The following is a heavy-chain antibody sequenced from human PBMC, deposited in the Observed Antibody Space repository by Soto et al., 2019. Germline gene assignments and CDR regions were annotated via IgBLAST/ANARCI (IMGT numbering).Heavy chain of an antibody. CDR2: IYYSGST. V-gene: IGHV4-59*01. Sequence: SETLSLTCTVSGCSIIRYYWSWIRQPPGKGLEWIGYIYYSGSTNYNPSLKSRVTISVDTSKNQFSLKLSSVTAADTAVYYCARGSPVPYSSSWLQSMGAWFDPWGQGTLVTVSS. CDR3: ARGSPVPYSSSWLQSMGAWFDP. J-gene: IGHJ5*02. CDR1: GCSIIRYY. D-gene: IGHD6-13*01.